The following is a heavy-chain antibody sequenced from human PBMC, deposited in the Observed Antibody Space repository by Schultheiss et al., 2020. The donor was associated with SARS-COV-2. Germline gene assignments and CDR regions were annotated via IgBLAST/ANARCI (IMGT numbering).Heavy chain of an antibody. J-gene: IGHJ6*02. V-gene: IGHV4-34*01. CDR1: GGSISSYY. CDR2: INHSGST. Sequence: SETLSLTCTVSGGSISSYYWSWIRQPPGKGLEWIGEINHSGSTNYNPSLKSRVTISVDTSKNQFSLKLSSVTAADTAVYYCARDCSSTSCPNIDYYYGMDVWGQGTTVTVSS. D-gene: IGHD2-2*01. CDR3: ARDCSSTSCPNIDYYYGMDV.